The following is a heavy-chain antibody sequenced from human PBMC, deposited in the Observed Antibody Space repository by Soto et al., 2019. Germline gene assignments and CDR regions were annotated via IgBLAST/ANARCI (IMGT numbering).Heavy chain of an antibody. D-gene: IGHD6-19*01. CDR1: GYTFTTYV. CDR3: AREALGGWSYLAY. V-gene: IGHV1-3*01. CDR2: INADSGHT. Sequence: QVQLVQSGAEVKKPGASVKVSCRASGYTFTTYVIHWVRQAPGQRLEWMGWINADSGHTRYSQKFQGRVTIISDTSASTAYLELSSLTSEDTTVYYCAREALGGWSYLAYWGQGTLVTVSS. J-gene: IGHJ4*02.